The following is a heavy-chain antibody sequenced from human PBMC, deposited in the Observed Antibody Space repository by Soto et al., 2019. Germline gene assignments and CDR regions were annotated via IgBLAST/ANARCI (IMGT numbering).Heavy chain of an antibody. CDR3: AREAVSGRTGFDY. CDR1: GYTFTIYG. D-gene: IGHD6-19*01. J-gene: IGHJ4*02. CDR2: VNAYNGNT. V-gene: IGHV1-18*01. Sequence: ASVKVSCKASGYTFTIYGIIWVRQAPGQGLEWMGWVNAYNGNTNYAQKFQGRVTMTTDTSTSTAYMELRSLRSDDTAVYYCAREAVSGRTGFDYWGQGTLVTVSS.